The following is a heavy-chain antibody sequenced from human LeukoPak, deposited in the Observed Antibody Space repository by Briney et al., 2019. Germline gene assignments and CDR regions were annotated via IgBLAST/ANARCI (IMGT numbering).Heavy chain of an antibody. CDR1: GCSFTNYW. V-gene: IGHV5-51*01. CDR3: TRRPMGGYTLDY. J-gene: IGHJ4*02. CDR2: IYPGDSDT. Sequence: GESLQISCKGSGCSFTNYWIAWVRQLPGEGLEWMGIIYPGDSDTRYSPSFQGQVTISADKSISTAYLQWSSLKASDTAMYYCTRRPMGGYTLDYWGQGTLVTVSS. D-gene: IGHD5-24*01.